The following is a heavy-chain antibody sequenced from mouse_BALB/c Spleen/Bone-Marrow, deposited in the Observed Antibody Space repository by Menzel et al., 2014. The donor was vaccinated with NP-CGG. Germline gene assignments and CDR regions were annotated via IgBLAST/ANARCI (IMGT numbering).Heavy chain of an antibody. CDR1: GYTFTSYW. J-gene: IGHJ4*01. V-gene: IGHV1S81*02. CDR3: ARSDGYYPYYYAMDY. D-gene: IGHD2-3*01. CDR2: INPSNGRT. Sequence: VQLQQSGAELVKPGASVKLSCKASGYTFTSYWMHWVKQRPGQGLEWIGEINPSNGRTNYNEKFKSKATLTVDKSSSTAYMQLSSLTSEDSAVYYCARSDGYYPYYYAMDYWRQGTSVTVSS.